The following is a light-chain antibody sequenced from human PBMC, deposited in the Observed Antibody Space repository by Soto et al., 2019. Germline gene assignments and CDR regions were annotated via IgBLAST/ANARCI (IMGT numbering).Light chain of an antibody. CDR1: QSISSW. Sequence: DIQMTQSPSPLSASVGDKDTNTFRASQSISSWLAWYQQKPGKAPKLLIYKASSLESGVPSRFSGSGSGTEFTLTISSLQPDDFATYYCQQYNSYSWTFGQGTKV. CDR3: QQYNSYSWT. CDR2: KAS. J-gene: IGKJ1*01. V-gene: IGKV1-5*03.